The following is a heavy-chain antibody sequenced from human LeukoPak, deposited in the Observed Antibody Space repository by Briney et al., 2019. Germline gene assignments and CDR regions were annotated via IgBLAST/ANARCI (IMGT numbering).Heavy chain of an antibody. CDR2: IIPIFGTA. Sequence: SVKVSCKASGGTFSSYAISWVRQAPGQGLEWMGGIIPIFGTANYAQKFQGRVTITADESTSTAYMELSSLRSEDTAVHYCARESITMIVVDLTDYYYYGMDVWGQGTTVTVSS. J-gene: IGHJ6*02. CDR3: ARESITMIVVDLTDYYYYGMDV. V-gene: IGHV1-69*13. CDR1: GGTFSSYA. D-gene: IGHD3-22*01.